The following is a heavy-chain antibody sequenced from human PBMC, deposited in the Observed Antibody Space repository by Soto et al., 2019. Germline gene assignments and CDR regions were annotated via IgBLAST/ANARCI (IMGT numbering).Heavy chain of an antibody. CDR3: TIVASGATGTAFYFDY. V-gene: IGHV4-59*01. D-gene: IGHD6-13*01. CDR1: GSSMSDYY. J-gene: IGHJ4*02. Sequence: SETLSLTCHVSGSSMSDYYWSWIRQSPGKGLEWFGYIYHTGTTNYNPSLKSRVTMSIDTSSNQFSLKLSSVTAADTAVYYCTIVASGATGTAFYFDYWGQGTLVTLSS. CDR2: IYHTGTT.